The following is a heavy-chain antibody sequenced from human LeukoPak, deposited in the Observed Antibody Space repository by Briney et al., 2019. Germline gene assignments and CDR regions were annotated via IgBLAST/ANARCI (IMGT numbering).Heavy chain of an antibody. CDR1: RFSFSSYW. V-gene: IGHV3-7*01. D-gene: IGHD1-1*01. CDR3: KSGGAAPGSFDY. CDR2: IKFDGNEE. J-gene: IGHJ4*02. Sequence: GGSLRLSCAASRFSFSSYWMSWMRQAPVKGLGWVANIKFDGNEEYYVDSVKGRFTISRDNAKNSLYLQLNSLRVEDTAVYYCKSGGAAPGSFDYWGQGTLVTVSP.